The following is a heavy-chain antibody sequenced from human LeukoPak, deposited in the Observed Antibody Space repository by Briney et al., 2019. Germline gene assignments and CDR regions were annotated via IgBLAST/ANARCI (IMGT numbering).Heavy chain of an antibody. V-gene: IGHV3-49*04. CDR1: GFIFGDHA. CDR2: IRSKAYRGTT. J-gene: IGHJ6*02. Sequence: GRSLRLSCTGSGFIFGDHAMSWVRQAPGRGLEWVGFIRSKAYRGTTEYAASVKGRFTISSDDFASIAYLQMNSLRTEDTAVYYCARGPIELWIHNAMDVWGQGTTVTVSS. CDR3: ARGPIELWIHNAMDV. D-gene: IGHD5-18*01.